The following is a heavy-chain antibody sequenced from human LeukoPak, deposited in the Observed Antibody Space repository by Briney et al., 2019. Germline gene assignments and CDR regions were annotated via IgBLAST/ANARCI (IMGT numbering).Heavy chain of an antibody. CDR2: ISSDGSTI. Sequence: PGGSLRLSCAGSGFTFSDYYMTWIRQAPGKGLEWLSYISSDGSTIYYADSVKGRFTISRDNSKNTLYLQMNSLRAEDTAVYYCAPRSTVTAFDYWGQGTLVTVSS. D-gene: IGHD4-17*01. CDR1: GFTFSDYY. V-gene: IGHV3-11*01. J-gene: IGHJ4*02. CDR3: APRSTVTAFDY.